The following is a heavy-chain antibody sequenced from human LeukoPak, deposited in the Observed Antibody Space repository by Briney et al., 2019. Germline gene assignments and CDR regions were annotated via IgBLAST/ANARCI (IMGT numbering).Heavy chain of an antibody. CDR2: IYTSGST. D-gene: IGHD2-15*01. CDR3: ARVDLRAAYFDY. Sequence: SETLSLTCTDSGGSISSYYWSWIRQPAGKGLEWIGRIYTSGSTGYNPSLKSRVTMSVDTSKNQFSLKLSSVTAADTAVYYCARVDLRAAYFDYWGQGTLVTVSS. CDR1: GGSISSYY. J-gene: IGHJ4*02. V-gene: IGHV4-4*07.